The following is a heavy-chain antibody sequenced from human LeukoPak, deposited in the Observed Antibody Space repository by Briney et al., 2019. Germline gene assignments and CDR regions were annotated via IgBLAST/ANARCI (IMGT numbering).Heavy chain of an antibody. J-gene: IGHJ4*02. D-gene: IGHD5-18*01. Sequence: LSGGSLRLSCAVSGFTFSTYEMNSVRQAPGKGLEWVSYISSSGSSIYYADSVKGRFTISRDNAKTSLYLQMNSLRAEDTAVYYCARDLSGIAGYTYGRGIDYWGQGTLVTVSS. CDR1: GFTFSTYE. V-gene: IGHV3-48*03. CDR2: ISSSGSSI. CDR3: ARDLSGIAGYTYGRGIDY.